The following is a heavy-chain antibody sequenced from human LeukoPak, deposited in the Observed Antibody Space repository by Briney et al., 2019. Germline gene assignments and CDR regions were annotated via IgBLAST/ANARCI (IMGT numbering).Heavy chain of an antibody. CDR2: IYTSGST. Sequence: SETLYLTCTVSGGSISSYYWSWIRQPAGKGLEWIGRIYTSGSTNYNPSLKSRVTMSVDTSKNQFSLKLSSVTAADTAVYYCARGIGYSYGYSYYYYMDVWAKGPRSPSP. J-gene: IGHJ6*03. D-gene: IGHD5-18*01. CDR3: ARGIGYSYGYSYYYYMDV. V-gene: IGHV4-4*07. CDR1: GGSISSYY.